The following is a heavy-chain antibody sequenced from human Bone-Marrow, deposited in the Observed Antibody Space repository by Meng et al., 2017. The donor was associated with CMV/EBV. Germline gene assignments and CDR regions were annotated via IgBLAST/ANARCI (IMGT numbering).Heavy chain of an antibody. D-gene: IGHD3-10*01. Sequence: GESLKISCAASVFTFSSYAMSWVRQAPGKGLEWVAAIYIGSSIIIYGDSVKGRFTISRDDSKNTLYLQMSSLTAEDTAVYYCAKSYFGSGNYYNCPGYFDYWGQGNLVTVSS. CDR1: VFTFSSYA. J-gene: IGHJ4*02. V-gene: IGHV3-23*03. CDR2: IYIGSSII. CDR3: AKSYFGSGNYYNCPGYFDY.